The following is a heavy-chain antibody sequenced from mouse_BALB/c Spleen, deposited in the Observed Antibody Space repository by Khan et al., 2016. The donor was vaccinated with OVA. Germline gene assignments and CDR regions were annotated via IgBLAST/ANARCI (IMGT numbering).Heavy chain of an antibody. CDR2: INPSNGYT. V-gene: IGHV1-4*01. CDR3: VRDGAYHRNDGWFAY. D-gene: IGHD2-14*01. J-gene: IGHJ3*01. CDR1: GYTFTSYT. Sequence: QVQLKQSGAELARPGASVKMSCKASGYTFTSYTIHWIKKRPGQGLEWIGYINPSNGYTNYNQKFKDQATLTTDKSSTTAYLQLSSLTSDDTAVDNCVRDGAYHRNDGWFAYWGQGTLVTVSA.